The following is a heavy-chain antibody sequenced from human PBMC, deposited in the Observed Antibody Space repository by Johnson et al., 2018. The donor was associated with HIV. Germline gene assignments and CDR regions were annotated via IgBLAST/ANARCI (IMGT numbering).Heavy chain of an antibody. D-gene: IGHD6-19*01. CDR2: ISSSGSTI. J-gene: IGHJ3*02. CDR1: GFTFSDYY. Sequence: QVQLVESGGGSVKSGGSLRVSCAASGFTFSDYYMSWIRQAPGKGLEWVSFISSSGSTIYYADSVKGRFTISRDNSKNSLYLQMNSLRAEDMALYYCARVLTWVYSSGFFGAFDIWGQGTMVTVSS. CDR3: ARVLTWVYSSGFFGAFDI. V-gene: IGHV3-11*01.